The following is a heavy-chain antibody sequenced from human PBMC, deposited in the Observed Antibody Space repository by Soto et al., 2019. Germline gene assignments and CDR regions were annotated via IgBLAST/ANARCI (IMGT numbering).Heavy chain of an antibody. J-gene: IGHJ6*03. Sequence: ASLKVSCKASGYTFTSYDINWVRQATGQGLEWMGWMNPNSGNTGYAQKLQGRVTMTRNTSISTAYMELSSLRSEDTAVYYCERGRRTVTTPYYYYYMDVWGKGTTVTVSS. D-gene: IGHD4-17*01. V-gene: IGHV1-8*01. CDR1: GYTFTSYD. CDR2: MNPNSGNT. CDR3: ERGRRTVTTPYYYYYMDV.